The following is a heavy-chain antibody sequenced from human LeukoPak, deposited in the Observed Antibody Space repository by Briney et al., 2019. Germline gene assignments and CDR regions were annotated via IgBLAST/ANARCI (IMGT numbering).Heavy chain of an antibody. Sequence: GGSLRLSCEASGFTFSTYEMNWVRQAPGKGLEWVAVISYDGSNKYYADSVKGRFTISRDNSKNTLYLQMNSLRAEDTAVYYCAKGVNGYDYFDYWGQGTLVTVSS. CDR3: AKGVNGYDYFDY. V-gene: IGHV3-30*18. D-gene: IGHD5-12*01. CDR1: GFTFSTYE. J-gene: IGHJ4*02. CDR2: ISYDGSNK.